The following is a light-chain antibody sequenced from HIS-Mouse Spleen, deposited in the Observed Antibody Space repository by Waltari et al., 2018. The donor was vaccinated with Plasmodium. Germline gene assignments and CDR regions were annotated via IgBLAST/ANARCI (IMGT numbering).Light chain of an antibody. J-gene: IGLJ3*02. Sequence: SSELTHDPAVSVALGQTVRITCQGDSLRSYYASWYQQKPGQAPVLVIYGKNTRPSGIPDRFSGSSAGNTASLTITGGQAEDEADYYCNSRDSSGNNWVFGGGTKLTVL. V-gene: IGLV3-19*01. CDR2: GKN. CDR3: NSRDSSGNNWV. CDR1: SLRSYY.